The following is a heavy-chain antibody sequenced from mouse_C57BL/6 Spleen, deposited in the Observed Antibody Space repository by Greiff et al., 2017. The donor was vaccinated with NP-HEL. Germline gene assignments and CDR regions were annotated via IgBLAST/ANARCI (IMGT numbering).Heavy chain of an antibody. J-gene: IGHJ2*01. D-gene: IGHD1-1*01. CDR1: GYAFSSYW. V-gene: IGHV1-80*01. CDR2: IYPGDGDT. CDR3: ARHGSSYDFDY. Sequence: VQGVESGAELVKPGASVKISCKASGYAFSSYWMNWVKQRPGKGLEWIGQIYPGDGDTNYNGKFKGKATLTADKSSSTAYMQLSSLTSEDSAVYFCARHGSSYDFDYWGQGTTLTVSS.